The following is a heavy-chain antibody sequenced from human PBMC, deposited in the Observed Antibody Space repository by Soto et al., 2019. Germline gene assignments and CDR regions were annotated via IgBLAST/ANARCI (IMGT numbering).Heavy chain of an antibody. V-gene: IGHV3-15*01. CDR2: IKSKTDGGTT. D-gene: IGHD6-19*01. CDR3: TTDLGWLVLDNWFDP. Sequence: EVQLVESGGGLVKPGGSLRLSCAASGFTFSNAWMSWVRQAPGKGLEWVGRIKSKTDGGTTDYAAPVKGRFTISRDDSKNTLYLQMNSLKTEDTAVYYCTTDLGWLVLDNWFDPWGQGTLVTVSS. CDR1: GFTFSNAW. J-gene: IGHJ5*02.